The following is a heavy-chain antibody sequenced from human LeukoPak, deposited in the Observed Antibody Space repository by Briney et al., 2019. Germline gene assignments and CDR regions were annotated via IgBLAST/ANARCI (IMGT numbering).Heavy chain of an antibody. D-gene: IGHD3-10*01. Sequence: PGGSLRLSCAASGIRFSSYGMHWVRQAPGKGLEWVAVISDDGTNKYYADSVKGRFTISRDNSKNTVFLQMNSLRADGTALYYCAKDLSYHGSGSYYSPDYWGQGTLVTVSS. V-gene: IGHV3-30*18. CDR1: GIRFSSYG. CDR2: ISDDGTNK. CDR3: AKDLSYHGSGSYYSPDY. J-gene: IGHJ4*02.